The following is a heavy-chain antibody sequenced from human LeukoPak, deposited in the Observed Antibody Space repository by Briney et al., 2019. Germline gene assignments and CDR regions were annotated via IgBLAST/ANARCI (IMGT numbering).Heavy chain of an antibody. D-gene: IGHD1-26*01. Sequence: RASVKVSCKASGYTFTNYYIHWVRQAPGQGLEWMGIINPSIGTTSYAQKFQGRITMTRDTSTSTIYMELSSLRSEDTAVYYCAKIVGASNGYVDYWGQGTLVTVSS. J-gene: IGHJ4*02. CDR3: AKIVGASNGYVDY. CDR1: GYTFTNYY. CDR2: INPSIGTT. V-gene: IGHV1-46*01.